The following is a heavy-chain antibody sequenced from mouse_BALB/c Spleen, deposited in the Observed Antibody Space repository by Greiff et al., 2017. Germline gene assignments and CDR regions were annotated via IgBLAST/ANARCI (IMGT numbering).Heavy chain of an antibody. D-gene: IGHD1-2*01. CDR3: ARYDYGSAY. J-gene: IGHJ3*01. Sequence: EVKLVESGGGLVKPGGSLKLSCAASGFTFSSYAMSWVRQSPEKRLEWVAEISSGGSYTYYPDTVTGRFTISRDNAKNTLYLEMSSLRSEDTAMYYCARYDYGSAYWGQGTLVTVSA. CDR2: ISSGGSYT. V-gene: IGHV5-9-4*01. CDR1: GFTFSSYA.